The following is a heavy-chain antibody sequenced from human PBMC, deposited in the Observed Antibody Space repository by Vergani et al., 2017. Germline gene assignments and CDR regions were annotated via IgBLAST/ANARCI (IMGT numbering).Heavy chain of an antibody. CDR2: IFYTGTS. CDR1: GTSISGSSDY. D-gene: IGHD6-13*01. V-gene: IGHV4-39*01. Sequence: QLQLQESGPGLLKPSETLSLTCSVSGTSISGSSDYWGWIRQPPGKGLEWIGSIFYTGTSYYNPSLESRATNSVDTSKNQFSLKLKSVTAADTAVYYCARAEQLVLGRAFDIWGQGTMVTVSS. CDR3: ARAEQLVLGRAFDI. J-gene: IGHJ3*02.